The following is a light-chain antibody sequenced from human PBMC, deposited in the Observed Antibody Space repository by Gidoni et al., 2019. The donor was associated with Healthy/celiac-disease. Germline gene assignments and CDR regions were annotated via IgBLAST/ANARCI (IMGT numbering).Light chain of an antibody. CDR1: QSISSW. V-gene: IGKV1-5*03. CDR3: QQYNSYPYT. Sequence: DIQTTQAPPTLSASVGDRVTITCRASQSISSWLAWYQQKPWKAPKLLIYKASSLESGVPSRFSGSGSGTEFTLTIISLQPDDFATYYCQQYNSYPYTFGQGTKLEIK. J-gene: IGKJ2*01. CDR2: KAS.